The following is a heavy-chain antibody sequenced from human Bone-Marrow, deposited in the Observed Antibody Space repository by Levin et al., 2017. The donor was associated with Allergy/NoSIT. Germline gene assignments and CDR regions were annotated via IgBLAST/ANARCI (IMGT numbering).Heavy chain of an antibody. Sequence: VASVKVSCKASGYTFTSYGITWVRQAPGQGLECMGWISPYNGNTNYAQKFQGRLTMTTDTSTSTAYMELRSLRSDDTALYYCARGRTGLDAFDIWGQGTMVTVSP. D-gene: IGHD1-14*01. CDR3: ARGRTGLDAFDI. CDR1: GYTFTSYG. CDR2: ISPYNGNT. J-gene: IGHJ3*02. V-gene: IGHV1-18*01.